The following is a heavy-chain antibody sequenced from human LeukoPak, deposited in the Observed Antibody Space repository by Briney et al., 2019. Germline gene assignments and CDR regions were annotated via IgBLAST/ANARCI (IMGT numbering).Heavy chain of an antibody. V-gene: IGHV3-74*03. Sequence: GGSLRLSCAASGFTFSVYWMHWVRQAPGKGLVWVSLIKSDGSSAMYADSVKGRISISRDNAKNTLYLQMNSLRAEDTAVYFCARELASAAFDYWGQGTPVTVSS. J-gene: IGHJ4*02. CDR3: ARELASAAFDY. CDR2: IKSDGSSA. CDR1: GFTFSVYW. D-gene: IGHD5-12*01.